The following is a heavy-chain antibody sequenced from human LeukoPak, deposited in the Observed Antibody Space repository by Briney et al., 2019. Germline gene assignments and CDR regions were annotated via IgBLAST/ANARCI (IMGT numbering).Heavy chain of an antibody. CDR2: MSPNSGDT. V-gene: IGHV1-8*01. J-gene: IGHJ4*02. CDR1: GYTFTIYD. Sequence: ASVKVSCKASGYTFTIYDFNWVRQATGQRPEWMGWMSPNSGDTGYAQKFQDRVTMTRNTSISTAYMELSSLRSDDTAVYYCARGPPNWGYDYWGPGTLVTVSS. CDR3: ARGPPNWGYDY. D-gene: IGHD7-27*01.